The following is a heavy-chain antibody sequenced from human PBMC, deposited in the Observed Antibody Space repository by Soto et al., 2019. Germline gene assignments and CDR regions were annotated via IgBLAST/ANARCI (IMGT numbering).Heavy chain of an antibody. V-gene: IGHV4-31*03. Sequence: TSETLSLTCTVSGGSISSGGYSWSWIRQHPGKGLEWIGYIYYSGSTHYNPSLKSRVTISVDTSKNQFSLKLTSVTAADTAVYYCARVTDSWGQGTLVTVSS. J-gene: IGHJ4*02. CDR3: ARVTDS. CDR2: IYYSGST. CDR1: GGSISSGGYS.